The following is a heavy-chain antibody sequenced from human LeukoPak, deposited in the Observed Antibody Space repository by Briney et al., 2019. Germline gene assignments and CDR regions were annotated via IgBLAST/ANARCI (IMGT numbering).Heavy chain of an antibody. Sequence: ASVKVSCKASGYTFTGYAMHWVRQAPGQRLEWMGWINAGNGNTKYSQKFQGRVTITRDTSASTAYTELSSLRSEDTAVYYCARDRQLYYYDSSGYAFDYWGQGTLVTVSS. CDR1: GYTFTGYA. D-gene: IGHD3-22*01. CDR3: ARDRQLYYYDSSGYAFDY. CDR2: INAGNGNT. J-gene: IGHJ4*02. V-gene: IGHV1-3*01.